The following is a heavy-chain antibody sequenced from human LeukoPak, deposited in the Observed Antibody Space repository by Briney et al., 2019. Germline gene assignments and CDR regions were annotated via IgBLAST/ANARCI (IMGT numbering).Heavy chain of an antibody. Sequence: GASVKVSCKASDTFTSYGISWVRQAPGHGLEWMGWISAYNGNTNYAQKLQGRVTMTTDTSTSTAYMELRSLRSDDTAVYYCARDYYGSGSYFSIDYWGQGTLVTVSS. J-gene: IGHJ4*02. V-gene: IGHV1-18*04. CDR1: DTFTSYG. CDR2: ISAYNGNT. CDR3: ARDYYGSGSYFSIDY. D-gene: IGHD3-10*01.